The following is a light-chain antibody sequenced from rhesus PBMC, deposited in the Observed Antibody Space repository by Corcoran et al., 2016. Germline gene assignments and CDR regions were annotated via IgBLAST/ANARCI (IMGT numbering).Light chain of an antibody. CDR2: GGS. J-gene: IGKJ4*01. V-gene: IGKV2-61*01. CDR1: QSLLHTDGYTY. Sequence: DIVMTQTPLSLPVTPGEPASISCRSSQSLLHTDGYTYLDWYLQKPGPSPQLLINGGSNRAPGVPDRFSGRWSGTDFTLKISKVEAEDVGVYYCMQHKALPLTFGGGTKVELK. CDR3: MQHKALPLT.